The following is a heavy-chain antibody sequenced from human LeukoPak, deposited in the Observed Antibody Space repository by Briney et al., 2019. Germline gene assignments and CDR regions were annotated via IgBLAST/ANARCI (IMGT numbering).Heavy chain of an antibody. Sequence: PSETLSLTCTVSGGSISSYYWSWIRQPPGKGLEWIGYIYYSGSTNYNPSLKSRVTISVDTSKNQFSLKLSSVTAADTAVYYCARGGRSYSYYCDSSGYYPFDYWGQGTLVTVSS. CDR3: ARGGRSYSYYCDSSGYYPFDY. V-gene: IGHV4-59*01. CDR2: IYYSGST. CDR1: GGSISSYY. D-gene: IGHD3-22*01. J-gene: IGHJ4*02.